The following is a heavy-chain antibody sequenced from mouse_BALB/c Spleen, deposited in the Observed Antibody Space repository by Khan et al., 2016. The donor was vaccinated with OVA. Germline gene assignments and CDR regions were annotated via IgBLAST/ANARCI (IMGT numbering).Heavy chain of an antibody. CDR3: ARRAAARATWDYFDY. J-gene: IGHJ2*01. CDR1: GYTFTNYW. CDR2: IFPGGGYT. V-gene: IGHV1-63*02. D-gene: IGHD3-1*01. Sequence: QMQLEESGAELVRPGTSVKMSCKAAGYTFTNYWIGWVKQRPGHGLEWIGDIFPGGGYTNYNAKFKGKATLTADTSSSPSYMQLSSLTSEDSAICYCARRAAARATWDYFDYWGQGTTLTVSA.